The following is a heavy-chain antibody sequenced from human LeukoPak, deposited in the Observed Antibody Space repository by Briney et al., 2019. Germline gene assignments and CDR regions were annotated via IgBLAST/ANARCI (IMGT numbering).Heavy chain of an antibody. V-gene: IGHV3-7*05. CDR3: AREQPPGVYFDY. J-gene: IGHJ4*02. CDR1: GFTFSTSW. Sequence: GGSLRLSCVVSGFTFSTSWMNWVRQAPGKGLECVATIKRDGSEEYCVDSVRGRFTISRDNAKNSLYLQMHSLGVDDTAVYYCAREQPPGVYFDYWGQGTLVTVSS. CDR2: IKRDGSEE. D-gene: IGHD3-10*01.